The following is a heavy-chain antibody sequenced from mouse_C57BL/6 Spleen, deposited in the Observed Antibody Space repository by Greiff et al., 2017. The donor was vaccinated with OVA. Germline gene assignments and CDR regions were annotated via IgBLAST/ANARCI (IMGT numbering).Heavy chain of an antibody. CDR1: GFTFSSYA. J-gene: IGHJ2*01. Sequence: EVKLEESGGGLVKPGGSLKLSCAASGFTFSSYAMSWVRQTPEKRLEWVATISDGGSYTYYPDNVKGRFTISRDNAKNNLYLQMSHLKSEDTAMYYCAREVYGSSPGYFDYWGQGTTLTVSS. CDR3: AREVYGSSPGYFDY. CDR2: ISDGGSYT. V-gene: IGHV5-4*01. D-gene: IGHD1-1*01.